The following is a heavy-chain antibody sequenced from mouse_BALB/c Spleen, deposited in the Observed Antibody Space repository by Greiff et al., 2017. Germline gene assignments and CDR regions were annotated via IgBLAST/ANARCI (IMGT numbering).Heavy chain of an antibody. V-gene: IGHV14-3*02. CDR1: GFNIKDTY. J-gene: IGHJ2*01. Sequence: EVKLQESGAELVKPGASVKLSCTASGFNIKDTYMHWVKQRPEQGLEWIGRIDPANGNTKYDPKFQGKATITADTSSNTAYLQLSSLTSEDTAVYYCARDYGSSYDYFDYWGQGTTLTVSS. D-gene: IGHD1-1*01. CDR3: ARDYGSSYDYFDY. CDR2: IDPANGNT.